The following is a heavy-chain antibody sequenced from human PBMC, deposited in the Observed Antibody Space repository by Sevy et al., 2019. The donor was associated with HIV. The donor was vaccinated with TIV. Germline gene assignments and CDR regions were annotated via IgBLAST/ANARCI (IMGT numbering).Heavy chain of an antibody. D-gene: IGHD3-9*01. CDR1: GYTFTSYG. J-gene: IGHJ6*02. V-gene: IGHV1-18*01. CDR3: ARDPHPVLRYFDWLGGYYYYGMDV. CDR2: ISAYNGNT. Sequence: ASVKVSCKASGYTFTSYGISWVRQAPGQGLEWMGWISAYNGNTNYAQKLQGRVTMTTDTSTSTAYMELRSLRSDDTAVYYWARDPHPVLRYFDWLGGYYYYGMDVWGQGTTVTVSS.